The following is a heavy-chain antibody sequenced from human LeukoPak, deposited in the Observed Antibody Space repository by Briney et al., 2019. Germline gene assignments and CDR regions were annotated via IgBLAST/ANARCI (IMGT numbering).Heavy chain of an antibody. CDR3: ARDRFNNYFDY. Sequence: PSETLSLTCPVSGGSINSYYWSWIRQPAGKGLEWIGHIYTSGNTNYNPSLKSRVTMTVDTSKNQFSLKLSSVTAADTAVYYCARDRFNNYFDYWGQGTLVTVSS. CDR1: GGSINSYY. CDR2: IYTSGNT. V-gene: IGHV4-4*07. J-gene: IGHJ4*02.